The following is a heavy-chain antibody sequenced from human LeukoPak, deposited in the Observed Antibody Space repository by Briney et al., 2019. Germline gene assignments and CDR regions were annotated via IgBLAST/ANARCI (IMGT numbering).Heavy chain of an antibody. Sequence: SETLSLTCSVSGGSIRSFYWSWVRQPPGKELEWIGYIYYSGSTKYNPSLKSRVTVSVDTSKNQFSLKLSSVTAADTAVYYCARERGRVSSGYLAYGMDVWGQGTTVTVTS. CDR2: IYYSGST. V-gene: IGHV4-59*12. CDR1: GGSIRSFY. J-gene: IGHJ6*02. CDR3: ARERGRVSSGYLAYGMDV. D-gene: IGHD3-22*01.